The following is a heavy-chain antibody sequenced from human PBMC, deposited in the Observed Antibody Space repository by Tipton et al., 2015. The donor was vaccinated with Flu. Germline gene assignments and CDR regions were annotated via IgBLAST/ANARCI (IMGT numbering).Heavy chain of an antibody. CDR1: GGSISSYY. CDR3: ARDHPSTGYGMDV. V-gene: IGHV4-4*07. Sequence: TLSLTCTVSGGSISSYYWSWIRQPAGKGLEWIGRIYTSGGTNYNPSLKSRVTMSVDTSKNQFSLKLSSVTAADTAVYYCARDHPSTGYGMDVWGQGTTVTVSS. CDR2: IYTSGGT. J-gene: IGHJ6*02. D-gene: IGHD5/OR15-5a*01.